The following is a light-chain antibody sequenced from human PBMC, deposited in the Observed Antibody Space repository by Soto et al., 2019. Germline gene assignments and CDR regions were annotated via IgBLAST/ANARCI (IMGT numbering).Light chain of an antibody. Sequence: QTVVTQPPSVSEAPGQRVTISCTGSSSNIGAGYEAHWYQQVPRTAPKLPIYENINRPSGVPDRFSGSKSGTSASLAITGLQAEDEAEYYCQSYDSSLSGYVFGTGTKLTVL. J-gene: IGLJ1*01. V-gene: IGLV1-40*01. CDR1: SSNIGAGYE. CDR2: ENI. CDR3: QSYDSSLSGYV.